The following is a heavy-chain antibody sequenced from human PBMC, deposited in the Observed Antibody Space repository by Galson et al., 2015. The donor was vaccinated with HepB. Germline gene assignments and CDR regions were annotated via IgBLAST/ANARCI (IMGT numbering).Heavy chain of an antibody. CDR3: AREFHGNDAFGYYGMDV. J-gene: IGHJ6*02. CDR2: IRGSTTTI. D-gene: IGHD1-1*01. V-gene: IGHV3-48*01. CDR1: GFTFSTYS. Sequence: SLRLSCAASGFTFSTYSMNWVRQAPGKGPEWVSYIRGSTTTIYYADSVRGRFTISRDNARNSLYLQMNSLRAEDTAVYYCAREFHGNDAFGYYGMDVWGQGTTVTVSS.